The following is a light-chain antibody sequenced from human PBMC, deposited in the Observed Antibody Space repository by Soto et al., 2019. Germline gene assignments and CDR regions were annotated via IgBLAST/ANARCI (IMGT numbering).Light chain of an antibody. CDR1: SGSVSTSYY. CDR3: VLYMGSGIWV. CDR2: STN. J-gene: IGLJ3*02. Sequence: QTVVTQEPSFSVSPGRTVTLTCGLNSGSVSTSYYPSWYQQTPGQAPRTLIYSTNTRSSGVPDRFSGSILGNKAAHTITGAQADDESDYYCVLYMGSGIWVFGGGTKLTVL. V-gene: IGLV8-61*01.